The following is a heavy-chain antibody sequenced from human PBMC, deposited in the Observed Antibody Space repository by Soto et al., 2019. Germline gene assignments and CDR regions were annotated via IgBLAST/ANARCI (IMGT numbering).Heavy chain of an antibody. CDR1: GLIFSDYH. V-gene: IGHV3-72*01. CDR3: AMLGGWSGGISGMDV. D-gene: IGHD6-19*01. Sequence: EVQLVESGGGLVQPGGSLRLSCAASGLIFSDYHMDWVRQAPGKGLEWVGRIRRKANSYTTEYAASVKGRFTISRDDSKNSLYLQTNSLKSEDTAVFYCAMLGGWSGGISGMDVGGQGTTLSVSS. J-gene: IGHJ6*02. CDR2: IRRKANSYTT.